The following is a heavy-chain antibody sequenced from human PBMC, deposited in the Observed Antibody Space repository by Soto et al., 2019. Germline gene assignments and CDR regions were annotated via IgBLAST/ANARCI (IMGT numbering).Heavy chain of an antibody. CDR3: AILGGTYYAFDF. Sequence: GGSLRLSCAVSGFTINSHAMGWVRQAPGKGLEWVSAIGPRGRDTYYADSVKGRFTISRDNSKNTVSLQMNSLRAEDTAVYYCAILGGTYYAFDFWGQGTLVTVSS. CDR2: IGPRGRDT. V-gene: IGHV3-23*01. J-gene: IGHJ3*01. D-gene: IGHD1-26*01. CDR1: GFTINSHA.